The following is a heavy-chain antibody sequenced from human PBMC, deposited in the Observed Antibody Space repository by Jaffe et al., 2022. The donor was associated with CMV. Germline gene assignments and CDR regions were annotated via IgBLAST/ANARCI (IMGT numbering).Heavy chain of an antibody. V-gene: IGHV4-59*01. CDR1: GGSISGYY. Sequence: QVQLQESGPGLVKPSETLSLTCSVSGGSISGYYWVWIRQPPAKGLEWIGYIYYSGSTNYNPSLKSRVTISLDTSNNQFSLKLSSVTAADTAVYYCARGVSSGPYWYFDLWGRGTLVTVS. J-gene: IGHJ2*01. CDR2: IYYSGST. CDR3: ARGVSSGPYWYFDL. D-gene: IGHD6-19*01.